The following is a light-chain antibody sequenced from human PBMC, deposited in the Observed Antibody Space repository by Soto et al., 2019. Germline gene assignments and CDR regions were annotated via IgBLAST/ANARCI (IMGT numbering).Light chain of an antibody. J-gene: IGKJ4*01. CDR1: QGVRSD. CDR3: QQYSKWPLT. CDR2: GAS. Sequence: EIAMTQSPDTLSASPGDRATLSCRASQGVRSDLAWYQQKAGQSPRLLIYGASTRAAETPARFSGSGSETEFTPTISSLQSEDFAVYYCQQYSKWPLTFGGGTKVDIK. V-gene: IGKV3-15*01.